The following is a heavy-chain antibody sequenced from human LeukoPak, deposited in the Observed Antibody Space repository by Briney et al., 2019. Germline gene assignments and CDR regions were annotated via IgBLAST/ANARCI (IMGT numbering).Heavy chain of an antibody. CDR1: GYTFTSYY. CDR2: INPSGEST. CDR3: ARVRSLGHYDFWSGSSDAFDI. V-gene: IGHV1-46*01. Sequence: ASVKVSCKASGYTFTSYYMHWVRQAPGQGLEWMGIINPSGESTGYAQKFQDRVTMTRDTSTSTVYMELSSLRSEDTAVYYCARVRSLGHYDFWSGSSDAFDIWGQGTMVTVSS. J-gene: IGHJ3*02. D-gene: IGHD3-3*01.